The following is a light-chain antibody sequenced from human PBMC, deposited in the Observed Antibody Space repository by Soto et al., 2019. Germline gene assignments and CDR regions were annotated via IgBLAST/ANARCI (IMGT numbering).Light chain of an antibody. CDR1: QNISSR. Sequence: DIQMTQFPSSVSVSVGDTVTITRLASQNISSRLAWFQQKPGRAPKYVIQAASSLRSGVPSRFSGSGSGTDFSLTISSLQPEDLATYYCKQSKSFPLTFGGGTKVDIK. CDR2: AAS. CDR3: KQSKSFPLT. V-gene: IGKV1-12*01. J-gene: IGKJ4*01.